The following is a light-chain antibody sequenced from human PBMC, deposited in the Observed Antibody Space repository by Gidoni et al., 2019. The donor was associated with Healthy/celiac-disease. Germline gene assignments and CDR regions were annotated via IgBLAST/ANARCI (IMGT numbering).Light chain of an antibody. J-gene: IGKJ4*01. CDR1: QSVSSY. CDR2: DAS. Sequence: EIVLTQSPATLSLSPGERATISCRASQSVSSYLAWYQQKPGQAPRLLIYDASNRATGIPARFRGRGSGTDFTLTISRLEPEDFAVYYCQQRSNWPRTFGGGTKVEIK. CDR3: QQRSNWPRT. V-gene: IGKV3-11*01.